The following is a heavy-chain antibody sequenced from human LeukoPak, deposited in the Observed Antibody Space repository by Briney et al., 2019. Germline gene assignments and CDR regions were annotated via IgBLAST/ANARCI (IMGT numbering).Heavy chain of an antibody. D-gene: IGHD3-10*01. V-gene: IGHV1-8*03. J-gene: IGHJ4*02. CDR1: GYTFTSYD. CDR3: ASTSFHRYYYGSNYYFDY. CDR2: MNPNSGNT. Sequence: GASVKVSCKASGYTFTSYDINWVRQATGQGLEWMGWMNPNSGNTGYAQKFQGRVTITRNTSISTAYMELRSLRSDDTAVYYCASTSFHRYYYGSNYYFDYWGQGTLVTVSS.